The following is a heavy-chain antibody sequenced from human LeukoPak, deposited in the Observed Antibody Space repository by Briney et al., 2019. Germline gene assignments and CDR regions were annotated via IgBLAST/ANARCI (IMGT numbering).Heavy chain of an antibody. J-gene: IGHJ6*02. CDR3: AKDISRYNWNYQSHYYGMDV. CDR2: VSWNSGSI. CDR1: GFTFDDYA. D-gene: IGHD1-7*01. V-gene: IGHV3-9*01. Sequence: PGRSLRLSCAASGFTFDDYAMHWVRQAPGKGLEWVSGVSWNSGSIGYADSVKGRFTISRDNAKNSLYLQMNSLRGEDTAFYYCAKDISRYNWNYQSHYYGMDVWGQGTTVTVSS.